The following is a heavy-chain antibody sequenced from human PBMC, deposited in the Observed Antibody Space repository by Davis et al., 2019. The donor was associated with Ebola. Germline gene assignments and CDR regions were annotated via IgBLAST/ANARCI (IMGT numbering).Heavy chain of an antibody. J-gene: IGHJ6*02. D-gene: IGHD5-18*01. CDR2: IYSGGST. V-gene: IGHV3-66*01. Sequence: GESLKISCAASGFTFSSYALHWVRQAPGKGLEWVSVIYSGGSTYYADSVKGRFTISRDNSKNTLYLQMISLRAEDTAVYYCAGEWIQLSLYYYYGMDVWGQGTTVTVSS. CDR3: AGEWIQLSLYYYYGMDV. CDR1: GFTFSSYA.